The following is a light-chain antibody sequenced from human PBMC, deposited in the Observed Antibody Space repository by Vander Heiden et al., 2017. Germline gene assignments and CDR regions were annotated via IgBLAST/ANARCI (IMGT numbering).Light chain of an antibody. CDR1: SSNIWTNY. V-gene: IGLV1-51*01. CDR3: GTWDSSLSAVV. Sequence: QSVLTQPPSVSAAPGQKVPISCSGSSSNIWTNYVAWYQQVPGTAPKRLIYDNNKRPSGIPDRFSGSKSGTSATLGITGRQTGDEAEYYCGTWDSSLSAVVFGTGTKVTVL. CDR2: DNN. J-gene: IGLJ1*01.